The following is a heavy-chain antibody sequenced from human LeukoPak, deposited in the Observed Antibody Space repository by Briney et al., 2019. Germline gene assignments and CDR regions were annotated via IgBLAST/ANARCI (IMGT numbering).Heavy chain of an antibody. CDR1: KFTFSNYW. D-gene: IGHD6-19*01. Sequence: GGSLRLSCAASKFTFSNYWMHWVRQAPGKGLVWVSRINSDGSSRSYADSVKGRFTISRDNAKNTLYLQTNSLRAEDTAVYYCATVAGPWGPFDYWGQGTLVTVSS. V-gene: IGHV3-74*01. CDR3: ATVAGPWGPFDY. CDR2: INSDGSSR. J-gene: IGHJ4*02.